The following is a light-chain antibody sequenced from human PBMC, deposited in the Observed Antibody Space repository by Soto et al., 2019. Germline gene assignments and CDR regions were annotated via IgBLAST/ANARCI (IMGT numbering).Light chain of an antibody. J-gene: IGKJ4*01. CDR3: QQLNSYPLT. V-gene: IGKV1-9*01. CDR1: QGVARY. CDR2: AAS. Sequence: DIQLTQSPSFLSASVVDRVTIPCRASQGVARYFAWYQQKAGKAPKLLIHAASTLQSGVSSRFSGSGSGTEFTLTISSLQPEDFATYYCQQLNSYPLTFGGGTKVDIK.